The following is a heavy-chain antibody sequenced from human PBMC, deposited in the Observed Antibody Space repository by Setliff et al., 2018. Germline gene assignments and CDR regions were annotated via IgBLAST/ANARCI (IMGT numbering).Heavy chain of an antibody. V-gene: IGHV3-23*01. D-gene: IGHD3-22*01. CDR1: GFTFSSYA. J-gene: IGHJ4*02. CDR2: MYGVGAT. CDR3: AKDTHYYASSGYYCFDF. Sequence: PGGSLRLSCAASGFTFSSYAMTWVRQAPGKGLECVSGMYGVGATFYADSVKGRFTISRDISENTLYLQMNSLRPEDTAVYYCAKDTHYYASSGYYCFDFWGQGTLVTVSS.